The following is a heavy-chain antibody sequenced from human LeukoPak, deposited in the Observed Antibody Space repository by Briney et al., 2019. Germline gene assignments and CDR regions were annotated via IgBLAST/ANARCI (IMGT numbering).Heavy chain of an antibody. J-gene: IGHJ4*02. V-gene: IGHV3-23*01. CDR1: GFTFSTYA. CDR3: AKQGSAPSPKFHDY. CDR2: ISGAANTF. Sequence: TGGSLRLSCAASGFTFSTYARTWVRQAPGKGLDWVAAISGAANTFYYADSVKGPFPISRDNSGNTVYLQMDSLRADDTAVYYCAKQGSAPSPKFHDYWGQGTLVTVSS. D-gene: IGHD3-10*01.